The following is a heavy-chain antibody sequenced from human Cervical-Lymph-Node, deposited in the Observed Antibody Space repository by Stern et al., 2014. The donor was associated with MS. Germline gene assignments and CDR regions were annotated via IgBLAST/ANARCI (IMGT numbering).Heavy chain of an antibody. Sequence: MQLVESGGGVVQPGRSLRLSCAASGFTFSSYGMHWVRQAPGKGLEWVAVIRYDGSDKYYADSVKGRFTISRDKSKNTLYLQMNSLRAEDTAVYYCARDEGIGGYFDYWGQGTLVTVSS. V-gene: IGHV3-33*08. CDR1: GFTFSSYG. CDR2: IRYDGSDK. J-gene: IGHJ4*02. CDR3: ARDEGIGGYFDY. D-gene: IGHD1-26*01.